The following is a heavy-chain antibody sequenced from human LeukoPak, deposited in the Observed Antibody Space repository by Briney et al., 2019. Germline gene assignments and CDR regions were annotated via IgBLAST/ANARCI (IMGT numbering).Heavy chain of an antibody. J-gene: IGHJ5*02. D-gene: IGHD3-10*01. CDR3: AKDYSVSGTYNWFDP. CDR1: GFTFSSYV. CDR2: ISYDGTNK. Sequence: GTSLRLSCAASGFTFSSYVMHWVRQAPGKGLEWVAVISYDGTNKYYADSVKGRFTISRDNSKNTLYLQMNSLRAEDTAVYYCAKDYSVSGTYNWFDPWGQGTLVTVSS. V-gene: IGHV3-30*18.